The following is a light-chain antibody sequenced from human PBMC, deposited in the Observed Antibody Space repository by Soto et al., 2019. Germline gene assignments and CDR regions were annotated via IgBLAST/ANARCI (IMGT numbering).Light chain of an antibody. CDR2: GNS. CDR3: QSYDSSLLYV. V-gene: IGLV1-40*01. Sequence: QSVLTQPPSVSGAPGQRVTISCTGSSSNIGAGYDVHWYQQLPGTAPKLLIYGNSNRPSGVPDRFSGSKSGTSASLAITGLQAEDEYDYYCQSYDSSLLYVFGTGTKVTVL. J-gene: IGLJ1*01. CDR1: SSNIGAGYD.